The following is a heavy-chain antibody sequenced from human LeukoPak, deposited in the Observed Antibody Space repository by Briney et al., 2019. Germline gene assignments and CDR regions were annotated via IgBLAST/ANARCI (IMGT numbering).Heavy chain of an antibody. Sequence: GGSLRLSCAASGFTFSSYSMNWVRQAPGKGLEWVSYISSSSSTIYYADSVKGRFTISRDNAKNSLYLQMNSLRAEDTAVYYCARTDYGSDYWGQGTLVTVSS. V-gene: IGHV3-48*01. CDR1: GFTFSSYS. CDR2: ISSSSSTI. CDR3: ARTDYGSDY. D-gene: IGHD4-17*01. J-gene: IGHJ4*02.